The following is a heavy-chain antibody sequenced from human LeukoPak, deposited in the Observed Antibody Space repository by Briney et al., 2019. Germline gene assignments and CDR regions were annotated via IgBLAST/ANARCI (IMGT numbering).Heavy chain of an antibody. CDR1: GFTFSSYA. V-gene: IGHV3-30-3*01. CDR2: ISYDGSNK. Sequence: TGGSLRLSCAASGFTFSSYAMHWVRQAPGKGLEWVTVISYDGSNKYYADSVKGRFTISRDNSKNTLYLQMNSLRAEDTAVYYCARDPYGDRQAYYYGMVVWGQGTTVTVSS. CDR3: ARDPYGDRQAYYYGMVV. D-gene: IGHD4-17*01. J-gene: IGHJ6*02.